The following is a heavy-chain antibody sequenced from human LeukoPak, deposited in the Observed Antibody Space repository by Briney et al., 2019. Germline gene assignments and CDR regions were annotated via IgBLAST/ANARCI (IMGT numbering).Heavy chain of an antibody. CDR1: GGSISSGGYS. CDR2: IDYSGNA. V-gene: IGHV4-61*08. D-gene: IGHD1-26*01. Sequence: SETLSLTCAVSGGSISSGGYSWSWIRQPPGKGLEWIGYIDYSGNANYNPSLKSRVTISADTSKNQCSLKLRSVTAADTALYYCARHHQTTTPLGWFDPWGQGTLVTVSS. J-gene: IGHJ5*02. CDR3: ARHHQTTTPLGWFDP.